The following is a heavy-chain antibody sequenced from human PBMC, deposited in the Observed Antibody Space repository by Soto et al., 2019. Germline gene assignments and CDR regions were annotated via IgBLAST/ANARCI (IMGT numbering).Heavy chain of an antibody. V-gene: IGHV4-34*01. Sequence: QVQLQQWGAGLLKPSETLSLTCAVYGGSFSGYYWSWIRQPPGKGLEWIGEINHSGSTNYNPSLKSRFTISVDTSKNQFSLKLSSVTSADTAVYYCARFDYVWGSYRLNYWGQGTLVTVSS. CDR3: ARFDYVWGSYRLNY. D-gene: IGHD3-16*02. CDR1: GGSFSGYY. J-gene: IGHJ4*02. CDR2: INHSGST.